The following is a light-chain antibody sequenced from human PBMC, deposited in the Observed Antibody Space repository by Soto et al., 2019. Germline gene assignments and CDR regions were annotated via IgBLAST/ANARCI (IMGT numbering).Light chain of an antibody. CDR1: QSVSSTY. Sequence: EILLTQSPDTLSLSPGEISTLSCRSSQSVSSTYLAWCQQKPGQAPRLLIHGASNRATGIPDRFSGSGSGTDFTLTISRLEPEDFAVYYCQQYGGSPRTFGQGTKVDIK. CDR3: QQYGGSPRT. J-gene: IGKJ1*01. V-gene: IGKV3-20*01. CDR2: GAS.